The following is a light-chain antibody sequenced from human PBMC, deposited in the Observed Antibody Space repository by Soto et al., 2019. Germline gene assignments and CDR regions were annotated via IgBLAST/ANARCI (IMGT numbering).Light chain of an antibody. J-gene: IGKJ1*01. CDR1: QTISSW. CDR2: KAS. Sequence: DIQMTQSPSTLSGSVGDRVTITCRASQTISSWLAWYQQKPGKAPKLLIYKASTLKSGAPSRFSGSGSGTEVTLTISSLQPDDFATYYCQHYNSYSEAFGQGTK. CDR3: QHYNSYSEA. V-gene: IGKV1-5*03.